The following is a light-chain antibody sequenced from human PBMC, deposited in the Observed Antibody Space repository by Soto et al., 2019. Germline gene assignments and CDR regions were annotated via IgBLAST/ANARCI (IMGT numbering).Light chain of an antibody. CDR1: QSISSW. J-gene: IGKJ5*01. Sequence: DIPMTQSPSTLSASVGDRVTITCRASQSISSWLAWYQQKPGKAPKLLIYKASSLESGVPSRFSGSGSGTEFTLTISSLQSEDFGVYYCQQYNNWWTFGQGTRLEIK. CDR2: KAS. CDR3: QQYNNWWT. V-gene: IGKV1-5*03.